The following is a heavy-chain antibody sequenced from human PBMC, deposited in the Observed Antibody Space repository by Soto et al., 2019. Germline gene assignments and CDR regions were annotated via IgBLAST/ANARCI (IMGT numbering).Heavy chain of an antibody. V-gene: IGHV4-34*01. Sequence: QVQLQQWGAGLLKPSETLSLTCAVYGGSFSGYQWSWIRQTPGKGLEWIGEINDSGNINYNPSLKSRVTILVDTAKKQISRKLSSVTAADTAVYYCARGLILWFGELSRRGGYYYCMDVWGKGTTVTVSS. D-gene: IGHD3-10*01. J-gene: IGHJ6*03. CDR1: GGSFSGYQ. CDR2: INDSGNI. CDR3: ARGLILWFGELSRRGGYYYCMDV.